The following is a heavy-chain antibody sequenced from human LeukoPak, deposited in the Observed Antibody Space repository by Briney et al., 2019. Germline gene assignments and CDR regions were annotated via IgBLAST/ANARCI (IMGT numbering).Heavy chain of an antibody. J-gene: IGHJ4*02. V-gene: IGHV4-59*01. CDR1: GGSISSYY. D-gene: IGHD3-16*01. Sequence: SETLSLTCTVSGGSISSYYWSWIRQPPGKGLEWIGYIYYSGSTNYNPSLKSRVTISVDTSKNQFSMMLSSVTAADTAVYYCASWGSSAFDYWGQGTLVTVSS. CDR3: ASWGSSAFDY. CDR2: IYYSGST.